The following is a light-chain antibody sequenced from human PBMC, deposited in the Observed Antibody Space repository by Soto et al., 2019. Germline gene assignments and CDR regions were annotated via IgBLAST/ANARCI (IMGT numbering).Light chain of an antibody. CDR1: QSISSW. J-gene: IGKJ1*01. CDR3: QQYQSYSRT. V-gene: IGKV1-5*01. Sequence: DIQMTHSHSTLSASVGDRVTMTSRASQSISSWLAWYQQKPGKAPKLLIYDASSLESGVPSRFSGSGSGTEFTLTISSLKPDDFATYYCQQYQSYSRTFGQGTKVDIK. CDR2: DAS.